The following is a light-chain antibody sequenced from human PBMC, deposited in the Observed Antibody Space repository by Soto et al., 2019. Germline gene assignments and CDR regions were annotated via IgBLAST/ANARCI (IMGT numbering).Light chain of an antibody. Sequence: DIQMTQSPSTLSASVGDRVTITCRASQSISSWLAWYQQKPGKAPKLLIYKASSLESGVPSRFSGSGSGTEFTLTISSLQPDDFATYHCQQYNSYFGPGTKVDV. V-gene: IGKV1-5*03. CDR3: QQYNSY. CDR1: QSISSW. CDR2: KAS. J-gene: IGKJ3*01.